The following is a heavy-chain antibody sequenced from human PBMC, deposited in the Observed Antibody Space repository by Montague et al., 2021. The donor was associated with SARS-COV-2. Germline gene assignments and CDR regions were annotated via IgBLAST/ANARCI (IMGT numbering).Heavy chain of an antibody. V-gene: IGHV4-59*01. Sequence: SETLSLTCSVSGGSMISNYWSWIRQPPGKGLEWMGYIYYTGSTDYNPSLESRATLSIDTSKNEFSLKLTSVTAADTAVYYCARGGGPLQFSYYYGMDVWGQGATVTVSS. J-gene: IGHJ6*02. CDR1: GGSMISNY. D-gene: IGHD3-10*01. CDR2: IYYTGST. CDR3: ARGGGPLQFSYYYGMDV.